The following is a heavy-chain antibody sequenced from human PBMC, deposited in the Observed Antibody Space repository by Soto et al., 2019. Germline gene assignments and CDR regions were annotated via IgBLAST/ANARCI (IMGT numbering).Heavy chain of an antibody. CDR1: GGTFNNYV. D-gene: IGHD2-2*01. V-gene: IGHV1-69*06. CDR2: IIPIFGTP. J-gene: IGHJ4*02. CDR3: AGRCDGTNCLAHFDF. Sequence: QVQLVQSGAEVKKPGSSVKVSCRASGGTFNNYVINWVRQAPGQGLEWMAGIIPIFGTPNYAQKFQGRVTITADKSTSTDYMELNSLRSEDTAVYYCAGRCDGTNCLAHFDFWGQGTLVTVSS.